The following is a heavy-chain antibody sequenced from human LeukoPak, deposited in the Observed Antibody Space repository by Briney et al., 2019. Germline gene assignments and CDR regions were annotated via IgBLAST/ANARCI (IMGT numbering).Heavy chain of an antibody. CDR1: GYTFTDYA. Sequence: VASVKVSCKASGYTFTDYAIRWVRQAPGQGLEWVVGINDYSGDTNHAQRFQARVTMTTDTSTSTAYMELRSLRSDDTGMYYCARDGGNYRFDYWGQGTLVTVSS. V-gene: IGHV1-18*01. CDR2: INDYSGDT. CDR3: ARDGGNYRFDY. J-gene: IGHJ4*02. D-gene: IGHD1-7*01.